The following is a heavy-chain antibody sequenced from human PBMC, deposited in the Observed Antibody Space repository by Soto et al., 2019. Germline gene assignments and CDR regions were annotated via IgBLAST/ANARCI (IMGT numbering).Heavy chain of an antibody. Sequence: QLQLQESGPGLVKPSETLSLTCTVSGGSISSSSYYWGWIRQPPGKGLEWIGSIYFSGSTYYNPSLKSRVTISVDTSKNQFSLKLSSVTAADTAVYYCARESRAGAFDIWGQGTMVTVSS. CDR3: ARESRAGAFDI. CDR2: IYFSGST. D-gene: IGHD2-2*01. V-gene: IGHV4-39*07. CDR1: GGSISSSSYY. J-gene: IGHJ3*02.